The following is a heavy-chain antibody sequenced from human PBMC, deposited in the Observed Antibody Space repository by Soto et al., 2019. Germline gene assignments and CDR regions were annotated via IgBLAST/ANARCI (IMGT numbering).Heavy chain of an antibody. CDR2: IFDSGIT. D-gene: IGHD2-21*02. CDR1: GGSIRSSLYY. CDR3: ASQFCSGGACFNWFDP. Sequence: SETLSLTCTVSGGSIRSSLYYWSWIRQPPGKGLEWIGYIFDSGITHYNPSLKSRVAMSVDTSKNQFSLNLTSVTAADTAVYFCASQFCSGGACFNWFDPWGHGTLVTVSS. J-gene: IGHJ5*02. V-gene: IGHV4-30-4*01.